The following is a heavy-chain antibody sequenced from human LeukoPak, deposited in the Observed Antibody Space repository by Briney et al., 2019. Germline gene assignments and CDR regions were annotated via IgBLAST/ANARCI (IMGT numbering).Heavy chain of an antibody. Sequence: PSETLSLTCTVSGGSISSSSYYWGWIRQPPGKGLEWIGSIYYSGSTYYNPSLKSRVTISVDTSKNQFSLKLSSVTAADTAVYYCASRGDKQYYIDYWGQGTLVTVSS. D-gene: IGHD3-16*01. V-gene: IGHV4-39*01. CDR1: GGSISSSSYY. J-gene: IGHJ4*02. CDR3: ASRGDKQYYIDY. CDR2: IYYSGST.